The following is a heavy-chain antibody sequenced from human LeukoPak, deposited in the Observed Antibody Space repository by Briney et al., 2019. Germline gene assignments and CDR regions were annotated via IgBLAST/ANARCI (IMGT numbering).Heavy chain of an antibody. CDR3: ARASSADHDAFEI. J-gene: IGHJ3*02. CDR2: ISSGGDII. V-gene: IGHV3-11*04. Sequence: GGSLRLSCVASGFTFTDHYMSWVRQAPGKGLEWVSYISSGGDIIYYADSVKGRFTISRDNANNSLYLQMKSLRAEDTATYYCARASSADHDAFEIWGQGTMVTVSS. D-gene: IGHD6-25*01. CDR1: GFTFTDHY.